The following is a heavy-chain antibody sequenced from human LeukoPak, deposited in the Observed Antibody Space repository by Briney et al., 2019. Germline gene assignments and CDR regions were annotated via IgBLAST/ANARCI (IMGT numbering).Heavy chain of an antibody. J-gene: IGHJ4*02. Sequence: GESLKISCKGSGYSFTSYWIGWVRQMPGKGLEWMGIIYPGDSDTRYSPSFQGQVTISADKSISTAYLQWSSLKASDTAMYYCARLSDAYGDYGLGFDYWGQGTLVTVSS. CDR3: ARLSDAYGDYGLGFDY. CDR2: IYPGDSDT. V-gene: IGHV5-51*01. D-gene: IGHD4-17*01. CDR1: GYSFTSYW.